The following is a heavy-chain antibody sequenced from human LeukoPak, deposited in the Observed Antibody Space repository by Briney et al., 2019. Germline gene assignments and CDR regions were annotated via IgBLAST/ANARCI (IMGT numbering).Heavy chain of an antibody. D-gene: IGHD5-18*01. CDR1: GYTFTGCY. V-gene: IGHV1-2*02. CDR2: INPNSGGT. CDR3: ARAMDTAMVSCDY. J-gene: IGHJ4*02. Sequence: ASVKVSCKASGYTFTGCYMHWVRQAPGQGLEWMGWINPNSGGTNYAQKFQGRVTMTRDTSISTAYMELSRLRSDDTAVYYCARAMDTAMVSCDYWGQGTLVTVSS.